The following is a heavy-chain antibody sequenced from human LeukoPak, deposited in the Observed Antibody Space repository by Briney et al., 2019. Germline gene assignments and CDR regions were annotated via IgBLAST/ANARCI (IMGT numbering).Heavy chain of an antibody. CDR1: GFTFSTFA. Sequence: PGEPLRLSCAASGFTFSTFAISWVRQAPGKGLEWVSTIGNSAGYTYHADSVKGRFTISRDNSKNTLYLQMNSLRAGDTAVYYCAKDEGWELKGYYLDYWGQGILVTVSS. D-gene: IGHD1-26*01. CDR3: AKDEGWELKGYYLDY. V-gene: IGHV3-23*01. J-gene: IGHJ4*02. CDR2: IGNSAGYT.